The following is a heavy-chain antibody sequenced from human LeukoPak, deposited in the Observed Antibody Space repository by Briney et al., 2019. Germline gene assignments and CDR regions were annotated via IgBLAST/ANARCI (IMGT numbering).Heavy chain of an antibody. CDR2: ISYDGSNK. J-gene: IGHJ6*04. CDR1: GFTFSSYG. D-gene: IGHD5-12*01. CDR3: AKDLLLGYSGYDWGEPYYYYYGMDV. V-gene: IGHV3-30*18. Sequence: GRSLRLSCAASGFTFSSYGMRWVRQAPGKGLEWVAVISYDGSNKYYADSVKGRFTISRDNSKNTLYLQMNSLRAEDTAVYYCAKDLLLGYSGYDWGEPYYYYYGMDVWGKGTTVTVSS.